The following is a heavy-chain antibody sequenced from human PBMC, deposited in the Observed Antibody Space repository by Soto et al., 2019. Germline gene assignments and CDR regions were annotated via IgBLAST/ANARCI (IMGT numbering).Heavy chain of an antibody. CDR1: GGSISAGDIY. CDR2: IHYSGSA. Sequence: SETLSLTCTVSGGSISAGDIYWSWIRQPPGKGPEWISDIHYSGSANYNPSLRSRALTSVDRSKNQFSLRLSSVTAADTAVYYCARHNYDGSGYYYYYYGMDVWGQGTTVTVSS. J-gene: IGHJ6*02. V-gene: IGHV4-30-4*01. D-gene: IGHD3-22*01. CDR3: ARHNYDGSGYYYYYYGMDV.